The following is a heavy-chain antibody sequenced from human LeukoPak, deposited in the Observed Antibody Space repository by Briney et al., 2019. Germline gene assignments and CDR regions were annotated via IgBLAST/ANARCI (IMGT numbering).Heavy chain of an antibody. Sequence: PSETLSLTCTVSGGSVSDYYWSWIRQSPGKGLEWIGYIYYTGTSYNPSLKSRVTISADTSKNQFSPNLSSVTAADTAVYYCASRKLGNDYWGQGTLVTVSS. CDR2: IYYTGT. D-gene: IGHD7-27*01. CDR1: GGSVSDYY. J-gene: IGHJ4*02. CDR3: ASRKLGNDY. V-gene: IGHV4-59*02.